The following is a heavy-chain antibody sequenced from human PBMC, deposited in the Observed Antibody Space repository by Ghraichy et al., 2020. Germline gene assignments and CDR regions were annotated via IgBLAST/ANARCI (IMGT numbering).Heavy chain of an antibody. V-gene: IGHV3-53*01. D-gene: IGHD6-19*01. J-gene: IGHJ4*02. CDR2: IYSGGGT. CDR3: ARPSYPSGWYVY. Sequence: LSLTCAASGFTVSRNYMSWVRQAPGKGLEWVSVIYSGGGTYYADSVKGRFTISRDNSKNTLYLQMNSLRADDTAVYYCARPSYPSGWYVYWGQGTLVTVSS. CDR1: GFTVSRNY.